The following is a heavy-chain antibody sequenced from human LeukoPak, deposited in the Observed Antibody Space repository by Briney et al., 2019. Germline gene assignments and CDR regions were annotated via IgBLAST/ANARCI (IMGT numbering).Heavy chain of an antibody. V-gene: IGHV1-69*06. CDR1: GGTFSSYA. D-gene: IGHD5-12*01. CDR3: AGDNSGYDAFDY. CDR2: IIPIFGTA. J-gene: IGHJ4*02. Sequence: SVKVSCKASGGTFSSYAISWVRQAPGQGLEWMGGIIPIFGTANYAQKFQGRVTITADKSTSTAYMELSSLRSEDTAVYYCAGDNSGYDAFDYWGQGTLVTVSS.